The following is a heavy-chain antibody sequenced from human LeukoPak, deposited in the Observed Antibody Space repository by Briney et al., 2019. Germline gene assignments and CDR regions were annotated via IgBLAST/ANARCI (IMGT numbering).Heavy chain of an antibody. CDR1: GGSISSSNW. Sequence: SETLSLTCAVSGGSISSSNWWSWVRQPPGKGLEWIGEIYHSGSTNYNPSLKSRITISIDKSKSQFSLKLNSVTAADTAVYYCASGDYSYIEYWGQGTLVTVSS. D-gene: IGHD2-15*01. J-gene: IGHJ4*02. CDR3: ASGDYSYIEY. CDR2: IYHSGST. V-gene: IGHV4-4*02.